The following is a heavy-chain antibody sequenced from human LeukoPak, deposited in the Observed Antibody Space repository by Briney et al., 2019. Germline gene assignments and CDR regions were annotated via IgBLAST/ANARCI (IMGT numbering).Heavy chain of an antibody. J-gene: IGHJ4*02. CDR3: PRHTGGRPHYYGSGRFYRLEYFDY. CDR1: GHSITTDYY. D-gene: IGHD3-10*01. Sequence: SESLSLTCTVSGHSITTDYYWGGTGPPPGKGLEGIGMSYHTEPTYYNQSLKRRVTVSLDTSNNQFSLTMRSVTAPDTAVYLWPRHTGGRPHYYGSGRFYRLEYFDYLGEGSLVTVCS. V-gene: IGHV4-38-2*02. CDR2: SYHTEPT.